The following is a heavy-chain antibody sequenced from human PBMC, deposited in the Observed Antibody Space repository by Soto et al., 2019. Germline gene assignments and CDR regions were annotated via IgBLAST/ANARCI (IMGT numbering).Heavy chain of an antibody. J-gene: IGHJ4*02. V-gene: IGHV4-39*01. CDR1: GGSISSSSYY. Sequence: ASETLSLTCTVSGGSISSSSYYWGLIRQPPGKGLEWIGSIYYSGSTYYNPSLKSRVTIFVDTSKNQFSLKLSSVTAANTVVYYCAKLGGSRYTYGSRAYWAKGTLVPASP. CDR3: AKLGGSRYTYGSRAY. CDR2: IYYSGST. D-gene: IGHD5-18*01.